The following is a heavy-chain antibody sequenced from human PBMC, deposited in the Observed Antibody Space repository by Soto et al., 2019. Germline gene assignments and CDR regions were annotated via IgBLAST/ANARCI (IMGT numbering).Heavy chain of an antibody. CDR3: ARRGYSYGRRYYYYGMDV. CDR2: INHSGST. J-gene: IGHJ6*02. V-gene: IGHV4-34*01. D-gene: IGHD5-18*01. CDR1: GGSLSGYY. Sequence: SEPLSLPCAVYGGSLSGYYWSWIRQPPGKGLEWIGEINHSGSTNYNPSLKSRVTISVDTSKNQFSLKLSSVTAADTAVYYCARRGYSYGRRYYYYGMDVWGQGTTVTVSS.